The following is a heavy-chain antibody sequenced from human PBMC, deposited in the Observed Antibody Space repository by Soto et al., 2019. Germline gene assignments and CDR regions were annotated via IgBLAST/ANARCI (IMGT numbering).Heavy chain of an antibody. J-gene: IGHJ4*02. D-gene: IGHD6-19*01. CDR2: ISWNSGSI. Sequence: PGGSLRLSWAASGFTFDDYAMHWVRQAPGKGLEWVSGISWNSGSIGYADSVKGRFTISRDNAKNSLYLQMNSLRAEDTALYYCAQDIRVAIAVAGRGGGTFDSWGKGTMVTVXS. CDR1: GFTFDDYA. V-gene: IGHV3-9*01. CDR3: AQDIRVAIAVAGRGGGTFDS.